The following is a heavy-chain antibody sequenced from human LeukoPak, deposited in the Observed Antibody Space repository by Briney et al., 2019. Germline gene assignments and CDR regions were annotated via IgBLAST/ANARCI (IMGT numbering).Heavy chain of an antibody. J-gene: IGHJ4*02. D-gene: IGHD6-13*01. CDR2: TYYRSKWNY. Sequence: SQTLSLTCAISGDSVSSNSAAWNWISQSPSRGLEWLVSTYYRSKWNYDYAESVKIRVTFTPDTSKNQFSLQLTSVTPEDTALYYCARTGIAAGTTTYFDCWGQGTLVTVSS. CDR3: ARTGIAAGTTTYFDC. V-gene: IGHV6-1*01. CDR1: GDSVSSNSAA.